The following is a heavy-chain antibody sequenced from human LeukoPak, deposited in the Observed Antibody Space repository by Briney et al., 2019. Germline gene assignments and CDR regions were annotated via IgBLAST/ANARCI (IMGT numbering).Heavy chain of an antibody. CDR2: ISSSSSYI. D-gene: IGHD4/OR15-4a*01. J-gene: IGHJ4*02. V-gene: IGHV3-21*01. Sequence: GGSLRLSCAASGFTFSSYRMNWVRQVPGKGLEWVSSISSSSSYIYYADSVKGRFTISRDNAKNSLFLQMHSLRAEDTAVYYCATDDYGAFGYWGQGTLVTVSS. CDR1: GFTFSSYR. CDR3: ATDDYGAFGY.